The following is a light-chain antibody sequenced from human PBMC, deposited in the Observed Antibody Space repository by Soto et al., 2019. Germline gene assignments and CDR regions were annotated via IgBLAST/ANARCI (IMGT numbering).Light chain of an antibody. V-gene: IGKV3-20*01. CDR2: GAS. Sequence: EIVLTQSPGTLSLSPGERATLSCRASQSVSSSYLAWYQQKPGQAPRLLIYGASSRATGIPDRFSGSGSGTDFTLTISSLQAEDVAVYYCQQYYSTSRTFGQGTMVEVK. CDR1: QSVSSSY. J-gene: IGKJ1*01. CDR3: QQYYSTSRT.